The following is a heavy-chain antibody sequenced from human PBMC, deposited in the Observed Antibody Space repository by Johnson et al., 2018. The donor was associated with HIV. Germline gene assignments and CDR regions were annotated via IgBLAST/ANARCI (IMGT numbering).Heavy chain of an antibody. J-gene: IGHJ3*02. D-gene: IGHD6-13*01. V-gene: IGHV3-11*04. Sequence: QMQLVESGGGVVQPGRSLRLSCAASGFTFSDYYMSWIRQAPGKGLEWVSYISSSGSTIYYADSVKGRFTISRDNAKNSLYLQMNSLRAEDTAVYYCAKARAAAGTSDAFDIWGQGTMVTVSS. CDR2: ISSSGSTI. CDR1: GFTFSDYY. CDR3: AKARAAAGTSDAFDI.